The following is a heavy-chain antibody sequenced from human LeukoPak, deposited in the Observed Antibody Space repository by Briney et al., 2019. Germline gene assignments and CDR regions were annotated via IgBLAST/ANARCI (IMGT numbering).Heavy chain of an antibody. CDR1: GFTFSDYY. CDR2: ISSSTSHT. V-gene: IGHV3-11*05. CDR3: ARVPLSRCSSGECFPTFDS. Sequence: GGSLRRSCAASGFTFSDYYMNWIRQAPGKGLEWVSYISSSTSHTKYADSVKGRFTISRDNARNSLFLQMNSLRAEDTAVYYCARVPLSRCSSGECFPTFDSWGQGTLVTVSS. D-gene: IGHD3-22*01. J-gene: IGHJ4*02.